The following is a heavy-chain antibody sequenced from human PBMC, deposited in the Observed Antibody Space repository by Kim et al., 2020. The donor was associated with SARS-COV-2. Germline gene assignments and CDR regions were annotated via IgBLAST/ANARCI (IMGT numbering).Heavy chain of an antibody. Sequence: GGSLRLSCAASGFTFSSYWMGWVHQAPGKGLEWVANIKEDGSDKYYVDSVKGRFTISRDNAKNSLYLQMNSLRAEDTAVYYCARVVSWGWFDPWGQGTLLIVSS. V-gene: IGHV3-7*04. J-gene: IGHJ5*02. CDR3: ARVVSWGWFDP. D-gene: IGHD3-16*01. CDR2: IKEDGSDK. CDR1: GFTFSSYW.